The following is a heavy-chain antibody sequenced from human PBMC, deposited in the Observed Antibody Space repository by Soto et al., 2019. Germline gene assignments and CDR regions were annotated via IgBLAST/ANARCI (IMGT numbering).Heavy chain of an antibody. D-gene: IGHD6-19*01. CDR3: ALTRRSSLLEVAGPGFEY. CDR1: GFNFGVFG. J-gene: IGHJ4*02. CDR2: LSYEGSEE. Sequence: LRLSCAASGFNFGVFGMHWVRQAPGKGLEWLSVLSYEGSEEYYADSVRGRFTISRDNSKNTLFLQMDSLRVDDTGVYYCALTRRSSLLEVAGPGFEYWGQGTLVTFSS. V-gene: IGHV3-30*03.